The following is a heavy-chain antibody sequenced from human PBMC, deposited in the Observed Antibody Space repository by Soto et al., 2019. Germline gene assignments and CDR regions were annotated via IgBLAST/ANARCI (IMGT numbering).Heavy chain of an antibody. CDR3: TRFYDFWSGEPYYYYGMDV. J-gene: IGHJ6*02. CDR1: GFTFGDYA. Sequence: PGGSLRLSCTASGFTFGDYAMSWVRQAPGKGLEWVGFIRSKAYGGTTEYAASVKGRFTISRDDSKSIAYLQMNSLKTEDTAVYYCTRFYDFWSGEPYYYYGMDVWGQGTTVTAP. D-gene: IGHD3-3*01. CDR2: IRSKAYGGTT. V-gene: IGHV3-49*04.